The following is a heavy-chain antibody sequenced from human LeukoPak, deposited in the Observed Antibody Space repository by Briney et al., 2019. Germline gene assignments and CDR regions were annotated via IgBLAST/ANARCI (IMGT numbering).Heavy chain of an antibody. CDR2: IYSGGST. Sequence: PGGSLRLSCAASGFTVTSNYMSGVRQAPGKGLEWVSVIYSGGSTYYADSVKGRFTISRDNSKNTLYLQMNSLRAEDTAVYYCAKLGYYGSTSCSTFDYWGQGTLVTVSS. CDR1: GFTVTSNY. V-gene: IGHV3-66*04. J-gene: IGHJ4*02. D-gene: IGHD2-2*01. CDR3: AKLGYYGSTSCSTFDY.